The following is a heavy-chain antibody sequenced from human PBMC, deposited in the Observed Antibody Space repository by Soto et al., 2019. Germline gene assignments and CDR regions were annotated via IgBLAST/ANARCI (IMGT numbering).Heavy chain of an antibody. Sequence: QVQLVQSGAEVKEPGSSVKVSCKASGGSFRSSAISWVRQAPVQGLEWMGEIIPVFDKANYAQKFQGRLLITADEPTGTVSMELSSLTSEDTAVYFCARLRRDWGDAFELWGRGTIVTVSS. CDR2: IIPVFDKA. J-gene: IGHJ3*01. CDR3: ARLRRDWGDAFEL. CDR1: GGSFRSSA. V-gene: IGHV1-69*01. D-gene: IGHD3-16*01.